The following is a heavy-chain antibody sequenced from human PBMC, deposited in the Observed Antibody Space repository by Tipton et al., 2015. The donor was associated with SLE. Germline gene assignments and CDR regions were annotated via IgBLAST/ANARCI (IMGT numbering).Heavy chain of an antibody. D-gene: IGHD6-6*01. Sequence: SLRLSCAASGFTFSSYAMSWVRQAPGKGLEWVSVISESGDATYYADSVKGRFTISRDNSKNTLFLQMSGLRAEDTAVYYCAKDLHSSPYYFDYWGQGTLVTVSS. CDR3: AKDLHSSPYYFDY. CDR1: GFTFSSYA. CDR2: ISESGDAT. V-gene: IGHV3-23*01. J-gene: IGHJ4*02.